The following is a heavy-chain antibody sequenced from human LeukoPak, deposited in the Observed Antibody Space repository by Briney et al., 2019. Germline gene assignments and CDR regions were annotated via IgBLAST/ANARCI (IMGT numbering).Heavy chain of an antibody. CDR3: ASLEQQWGIDY. D-gene: IGHD6-13*01. Sequence: GESLKISCKGSGYSFTSYCISWVRQMPGKGLEWMGRIEPSDSYTNYSPSFQGHVTISADKSISTAYLQWSRLKASDTAMYYCASLEQQWGIDYWGQGTLVTVSS. CDR1: GYSFTSYC. J-gene: IGHJ4*02. CDR2: IEPSDSYT. V-gene: IGHV5-10-1*01.